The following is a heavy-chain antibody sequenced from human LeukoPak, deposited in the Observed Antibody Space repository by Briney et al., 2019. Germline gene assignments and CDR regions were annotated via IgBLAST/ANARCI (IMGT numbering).Heavy chain of an antibody. CDR2: IKTDGSDK. CDR1: GFTFTRVW. Sequence: PGGSLRLSCAASGFTFTRVWMSWVRQAPGKGLEWMANIKTDGSDKYYADSVKGRFTISRDNAKNSLYLQMNSLGVEDTAVYYCAHYDFWSGYSFGTWGQGTLVTVSS. V-gene: IGHV3-7*01. D-gene: IGHD3-3*01. J-gene: IGHJ5*02. CDR3: AHYDFWSGYSFGT.